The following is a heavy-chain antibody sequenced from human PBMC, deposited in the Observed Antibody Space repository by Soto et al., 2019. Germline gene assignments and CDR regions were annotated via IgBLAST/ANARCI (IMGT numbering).Heavy chain of an antibody. D-gene: IGHD2-8*01. V-gene: IGHV4-4*02. CDR3: ARDPRGYCTNGVCYSYFDY. CDR1: GGSISSSNW. J-gene: IGHJ4*02. CDR2: IYHSGST. Sequence: SETLSLTCAVSGGSISSSNWWSWVRQPPGKGLEWIGEIYHSGSTNYNPSLKSRVTISVDKSKNQFSLKLSSVTAADTAVYYCARDPRGYCTNGVCYSYFDYWGQGTLVTVSS.